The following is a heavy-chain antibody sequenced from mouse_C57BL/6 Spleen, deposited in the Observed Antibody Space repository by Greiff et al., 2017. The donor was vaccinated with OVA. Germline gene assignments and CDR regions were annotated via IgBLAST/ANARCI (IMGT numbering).Heavy chain of an antibody. CDR1: GYAFSSYW. D-gene: IGHD1-1*01. Sequence: QVQLKQSGAELVKPGASVKISCKASGYAFSSYWMNWVKQRPGKGLEWIGQIYPGDGDTNYNGKFKGKATLTADKSSSTAYMQLSSLTSEDSAVYFCASYYYGSSYGDYWGQGTTLTVSS. V-gene: IGHV1-80*01. CDR2: IYPGDGDT. J-gene: IGHJ2*01. CDR3: ASYYYGSSYGDY.